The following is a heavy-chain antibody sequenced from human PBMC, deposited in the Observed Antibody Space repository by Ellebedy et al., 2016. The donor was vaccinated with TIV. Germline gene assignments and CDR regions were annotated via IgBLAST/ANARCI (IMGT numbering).Heavy chain of an antibody. Sequence: ASVKVSCKASGFTFTSLGISWVRQAPGQGLEWMEWISVYNGNTNYAQNLQGRVSMTTDTSARTAYMELRSLRYDDTAVYYCARVGWGYSGGEDNWGQGTQVTVSS. CDR1: GFTFTSLG. D-gene: IGHD5-12*01. J-gene: IGHJ4*02. V-gene: IGHV1-18*04. CDR2: ISVYNGNT. CDR3: ARVGWGYSGGEDN.